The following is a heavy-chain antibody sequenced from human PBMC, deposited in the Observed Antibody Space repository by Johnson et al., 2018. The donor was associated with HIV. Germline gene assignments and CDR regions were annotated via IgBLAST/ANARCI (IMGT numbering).Heavy chain of an antibody. Sequence: VQLVESGGGVVQPGRSLRLSCAASGFTFTNYGMHWVRQAPGKGLEWVSGISWNSGSIGYADSVKGRFTIFRDNAENSLFLQMDSLRAEDTAVYYCARGNRPPYSSSSRIDIWGQGTMVTVSS. D-gene: IGHD6-13*01. CDR1: GFTFTNYG. CDR2: ISWNSGSI. V-gene: IGHV3-9*01. CDR3: ARGNRPPYSSSSRIDI. J-gene: IGHJ3*02.